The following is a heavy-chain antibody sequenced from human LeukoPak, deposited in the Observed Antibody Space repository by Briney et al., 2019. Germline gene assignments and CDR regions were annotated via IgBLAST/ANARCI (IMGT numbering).Heavy chain of an antibody. Sequence: SETLSLTCTVSGGSITSYYWSWIRQPPGKGLEWIGYSYYSGSTNYNPSLKSRVTISLDTSKNQLSLKLNSVTAADTAVYYCARGRYVTTRGGAAAGFLDYWGQGTLVTVSS. D-gene: IGHD6-13*01. V-gene: IGHV4-59*01. CDR2: SYYSGST. CDR1: GGSITSYY. J-gene: IGHJ4*02. CDR3: ARGRYVTTRGGAAAGFLDY.